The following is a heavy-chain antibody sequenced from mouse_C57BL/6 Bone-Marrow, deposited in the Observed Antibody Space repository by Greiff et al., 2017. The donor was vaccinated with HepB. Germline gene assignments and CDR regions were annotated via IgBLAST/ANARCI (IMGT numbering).Heavy chain of an antibody. D-gene: IGHD4-1*01. Sequence: VQLQQSGAELARPGASVKMSCKASGYTFTSYTMHWVKQRPGQGLEWIGYINPSSGYTKYNQKFKDKATLTADTSSSTAYMELSSLTSEDSAVYYCARSRGGTVIDYWGQGTTLTVSS. CDR3: ARSRGGTVIDY. V-gene: IGHV1-4*01. J-gene: IGHJ2*01. CDR2: INPSSGYT. CDR1: GYTFTSYT.